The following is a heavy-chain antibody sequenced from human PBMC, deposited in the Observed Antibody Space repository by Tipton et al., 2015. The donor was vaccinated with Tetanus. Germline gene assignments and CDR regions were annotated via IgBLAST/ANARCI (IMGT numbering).Heavy chain of an antibody. J-gene: IGHJ6*02. CDR3: ARDRGSGSYLPFHYGMDV. D-gene: IGHD3-10*01. CDR2: IYYSGST. CDR1: GGSVSSGSYY. Sequence: TLSLTCTVSGGSVSSGSYYWSWIRQPPGKGLEWIGYIYYSGSTNYNPSLKSRVTISVDTSKNQFSLKLSSVTAADTAVHYCARDRGSGSYLPFHYGMDVWGQGTTVTVSS. V-gene: IGHV4-61*01.